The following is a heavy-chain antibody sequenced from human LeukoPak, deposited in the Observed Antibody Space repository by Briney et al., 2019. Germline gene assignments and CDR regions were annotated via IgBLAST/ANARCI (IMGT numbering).Heavy chain of an antibody. J-gene: IGHJ5*02. D-gene: IGHD3-16*01. Sequence: PSQTLSLTCTVSGGSISSGDYYWSWIRQPPGKGLEWIGYIYYSGSTYYNPSLRSRLTISIDTSKNQFSLRLSSVTAADTAVYYCARDPPRGSSRFDPWGQGTLVTVSS. CDR1: GGSISSGDYY. CDR2: IYYSGST. CDR3: ARDPPRGSSRFDP. V-gene: IGHV4-30-4*01.